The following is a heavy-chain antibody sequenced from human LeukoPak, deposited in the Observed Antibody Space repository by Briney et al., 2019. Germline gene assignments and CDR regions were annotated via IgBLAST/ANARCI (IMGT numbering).Heavy chain of an antibody. Sequence: GGSLRLSCAASGFTFSSYAMSWVRQAPGKGLEWVSAISGSGGSTYYADSVKGRFTISRDNSKNTLYLLMNSLRAEDTAVYYCAKVRRYCSSTSCYSVTISGGTGFDYWGQGTLVTVSS. D-gene: IGHD2-2*01. CDR2: ISGSGGST. CDR3: AKVRRYCSSTSCYSVTISGGTGFDY. V-gene: IGHV3-23*01. CDR1: GFTFSSYA. J-gene: IGHJ4*02.